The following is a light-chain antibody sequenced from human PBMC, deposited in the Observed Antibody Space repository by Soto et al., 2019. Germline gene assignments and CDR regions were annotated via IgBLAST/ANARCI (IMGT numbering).Light chain of an antibody. Sequence: DIQMTQSPSSLSASVRDRVTITCRASQSIRSYLNWYQQKPGKAPKLLISAASSLQGGVPSRFSGSGSGTDFTLTISSLQPEDFATYYCQQSYSTPPLTFGGGTKVEIK. CDR3: QQSYSTPPLT. CDR1: QSIRSY. J-gene: IGKJ4*01. V-gene: IGKV1-39*01. CDR2: AAS.